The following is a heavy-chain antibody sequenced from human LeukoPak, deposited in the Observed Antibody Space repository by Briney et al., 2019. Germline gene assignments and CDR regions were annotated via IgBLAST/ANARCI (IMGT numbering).Heavy chain of an antibody. J-gene: IGHJ4*02. CDR1: DASISSSNW. CDR3: VRDRLDQYYYDSSGSFDY. V-gene: IGHV4-4*02. Sequence: SETLSLTCDVSDASISSSNWWSWVRQPPGTGLEWIGEIYHSGSTNYNPSLESRVTISVDTSKNQFSLKLSSVTAADTSVYYCVRDRLDQYYYDSSGSFDYWGQGTLVTVSS. CDR2: IYHSGST. D-gene: IGHD3-22*01.